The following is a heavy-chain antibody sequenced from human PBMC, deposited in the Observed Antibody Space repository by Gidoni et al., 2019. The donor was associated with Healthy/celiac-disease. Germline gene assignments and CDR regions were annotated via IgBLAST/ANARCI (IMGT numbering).Heavy chain of an antibody. Sequence: PGLVKPSQTLSLTCTVSGGSISSGDYYWSWIRQPPGKGLEWIGYIYYSGSTYYNPSLKSRVTISVDTSKNQFSLKLSSVTAADTAVYYCARAVEGHYYDSSGYLFDYWGQGTLVTVSS. D-gene: IGHD3-22*01. CDR3: ARAVEGHYYDSSGYLFDY. J-gene: IGHJ4*02. CDR1: GGSISSGDYY. V-gene: IGHV4-30-4*01. CDR2: IYYSGST.